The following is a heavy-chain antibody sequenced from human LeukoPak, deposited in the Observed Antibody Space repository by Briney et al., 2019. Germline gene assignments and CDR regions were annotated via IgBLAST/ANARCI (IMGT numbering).Heavy chain of an antibody. D-gene: IGHD3-22*01. CDR1: GFTFDNYA. CDR2: ISYDGSNY. J-gene: IGHJ3*01. V-gene: IGHV3-30*04. CDR3: ARGDSYYYDSSDLPHAFDV. Sequence: PGGSLRLSCAASGFTFDNYAMHWVRQAPGEGLEWVSLISYDGSNYYYADSVKGRFTISRDNSKNTLFLQMNSLRVEDAALYYCARGDSYYYDSSDLPHAFDVWGQGTMVTVSS.